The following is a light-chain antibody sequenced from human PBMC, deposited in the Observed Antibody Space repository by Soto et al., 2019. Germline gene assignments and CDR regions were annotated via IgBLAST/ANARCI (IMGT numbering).Light chain of an antibody. J-gene: IGKJ1*01. CDR1: QSLANSF. CDR2: GAS. CDR3: QQRSDWPRT. Sequence: EFVLTQSPGTLSLSPGEVATLSCSASQSLANSFIAWYQQKPGQAPRLLVYGASSRATGIPDRFSGSGSGTDFSLTISSLEPEDFAVYYCQQRSDWPRTFGQGTKVDI. V-gene: IGKV3D-20*02.